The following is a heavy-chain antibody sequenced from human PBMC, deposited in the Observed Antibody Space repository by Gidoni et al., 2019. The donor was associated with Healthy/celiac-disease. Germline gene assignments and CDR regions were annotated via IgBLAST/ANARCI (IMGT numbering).Heavy chain of an antibody. V-gene: IGHV3-73*02. CDR2: IRSKANSYAT. CDR1: GFTFSGSA. J-gene: IGHJ4*02. Sequence: EVQLVASGGGLVQPGGSLKLSCAASGFTFSGSAMHWVRQASGKGLEWVGRIRSKANSYATAYAASVKGRFTISRDDSKNTAYLQMNSLKTEDTAVYYCTRRGGSDLYDSSGYYFFDYWGQGTLVTVSS. D-gene: IGHD3-22*01. CDR3: TRRGGSDLYDSSGYYFFDY.